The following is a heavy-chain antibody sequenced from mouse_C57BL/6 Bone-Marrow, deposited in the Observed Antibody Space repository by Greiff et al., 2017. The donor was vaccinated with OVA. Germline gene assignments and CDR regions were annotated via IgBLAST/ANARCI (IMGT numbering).Heavy chain of an antibody. D-gene: IGHD2-1*01. J-gene: IGHJ2*01. CDR1: GYTFTSYW. CDR2: IYPSDSET. CDR3: ARCGNYEGCDY. V-gene: IGHV1-61*01. Sequence: QVQLQQPGAELVRPGSSVKLSCKASGYTFTSYWMDWVKQRPGQGLEWIGNIYPSDSETHYNQKFKDKATLTVDKSSSTAYMQLSSLTSEDSAVYDCARCGNYEGCDYWGQGTTLTVSS.